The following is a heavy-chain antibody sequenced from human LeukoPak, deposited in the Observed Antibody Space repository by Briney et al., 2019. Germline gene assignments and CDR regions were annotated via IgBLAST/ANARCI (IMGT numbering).Heavy chain of an antibody. Sequence: PSETLSLTCAVYGGSFSGYYWSWIRQPPGKGLEWIGSISYSGSTYYNMSLKSRVTISVDTSKNQFSLKLSSVTAADTAVYYCARRVATKHRALDYWGQGTLVTVSS. CDR3: ARRVATKHRALDY. D-gene: IGHD5-12*01. J-gene: IGHJ4*02. CDR1: GGSFSGYY. V-gene: IGHV4-34*01. CDR2: ISYSGST.